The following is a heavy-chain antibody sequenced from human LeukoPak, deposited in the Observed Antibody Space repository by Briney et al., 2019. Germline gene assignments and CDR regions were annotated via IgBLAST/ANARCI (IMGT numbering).Heavy chain of an antibody. Sequence: SVKVSCKASGGTFSSYAISWVRQAPGQGLEWMGGIIPIFGTANYAQKFQGRVTITADESTRPAYMQVGSLTSEDTAVYYCARDRSVVVPAARRPKPSVEYYMDVWGKGTTVTVSS. CDR3: ARDRSVVVPAARRPKPSVEYYMDV. CDR1: GGTFSSYA. D-gene: IGHD2-2*01. V-gene: IGHV1-69*01. J-gene: IGHJ6*03. CDR2: IIPIFGTA.